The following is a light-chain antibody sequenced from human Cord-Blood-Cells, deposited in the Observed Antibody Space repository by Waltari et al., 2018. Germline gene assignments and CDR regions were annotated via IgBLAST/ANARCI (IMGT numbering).Light chain of an antibody. Sequence: ITCGGNNIGSKSVHWYQQKPGQAPVLVIYYDSDRPSGIPERFSGSNSGNTATLTISRVEAGDEADYYCQVWDSSSDHRGVFGGGTKLTVL. V-gene: IGLV3-21*04. J-gene: IGLJ3*02. CDR2: YDS. CDR1: NIGSKS. CDR3: QVWDSSSDHRGV.